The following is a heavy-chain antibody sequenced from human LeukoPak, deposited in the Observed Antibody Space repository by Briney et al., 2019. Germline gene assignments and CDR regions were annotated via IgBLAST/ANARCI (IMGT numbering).Heavy chain of an antibody. CDR1: GGSISSGGYY. J-gene: IGHJ3*02. V-gene: IGHV4-31*03. Sequence: SETLSLTCTVSGGSISSGGYYWSWIRQHPGKGLEWIGYIYYSGSTYYNPSLKSRVTISVDTSKNQFSLKLSSVTAADTAVYYCARGGQWLSYVAFDIWGQGTMVTVSS. CDR3: ARGGQWLSYVAFDI. CDR2: IYYSGST. D-gene: IGHD3-22*01.